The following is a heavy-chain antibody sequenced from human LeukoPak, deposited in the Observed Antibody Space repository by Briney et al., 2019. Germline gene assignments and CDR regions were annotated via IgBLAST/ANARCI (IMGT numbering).Heavy chain of an antibody. D-gene: IGHD6-25*01. V-gene: IGHV1-18*04. CDR1: GYTFTSYY. Sequence: ASVKVSCKASGYTFTSYYMHWVRQAPGQGLEWMGWISPLNGVTKYSQKLQGRVSMTTDTSTTTAYMELRSLRSDDTAAYYCAREVAAALPFDYWGQGTLVTVSS. CDR2: ISPLNGVT. J-gene: IGHJ4*02. CDR3: AREVAAALPFDY.